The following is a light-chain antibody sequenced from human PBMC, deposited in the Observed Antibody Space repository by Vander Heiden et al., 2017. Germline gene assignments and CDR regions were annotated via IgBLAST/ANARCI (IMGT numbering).Light chain of an antibody. CDR2: WAS. V-gene: IGKV4-1*01. CDR3: QQYYIAPLT. CDR1: QSVLYSSNNNHY. J-gene: IGKJ4*02. Sequence: DIVMTQSPDSLAVSLGERATINCKSSQSVLYSSNNNHYLAWYQQKPGQPPKLLIYWASTRQSGVPDRFSGSGSGTDFTLTISSLQADDVAVYYCQQYYIAPLTFGGGTRVEIK.